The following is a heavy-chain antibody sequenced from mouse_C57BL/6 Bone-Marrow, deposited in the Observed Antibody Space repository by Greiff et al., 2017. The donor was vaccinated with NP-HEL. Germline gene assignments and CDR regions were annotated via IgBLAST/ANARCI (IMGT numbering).Heavy chain of an antibody. D-gene: IGHD1-1*01. Sequence: DVKLVESEGGLVQPGRSMKLSCTASGFTFSDYYMAWVRQVPEKGLEWVANINYDGSSTYYLDSLKSRFIISRDNAKNILYLQMSSLKSEDTATYYCARDLGFITTDWYFDVWGTGTTVTVSS. V-gene: IGHV5-16*01. CDR1: GFTFSDYY. CDR3: ARDLGFITTDWYFDV. J-gene: IGHJ1*03. CDR2: INYDGSST.